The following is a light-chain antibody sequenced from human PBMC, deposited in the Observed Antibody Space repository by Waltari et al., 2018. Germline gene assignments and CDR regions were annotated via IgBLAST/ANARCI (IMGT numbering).Light chain of an antibody. Sequence: SYELTQPSSMSVSPGQTARIPCPGNLLEKQYGYWYQQKPGQAPILVIFKDNERPSGIPERFSGSSSGTTVTLTISGVQAEDEADYYCQSADSSGPSVVFGGGTKLT. CDR3: QSADSSGPSVV. V-gene: IGLV3-25*03. CDR2: KDN. CDR1: LLEKQY. J-gene: IGLJ2*01.